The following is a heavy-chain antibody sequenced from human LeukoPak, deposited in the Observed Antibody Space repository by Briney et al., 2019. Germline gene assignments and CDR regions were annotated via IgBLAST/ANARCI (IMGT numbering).Heavy chain of an antibody. CDR2: ISAYNGNT. V-gene: IGHV1-18*01. Sequence: GASVTVSCKASRYTFTSYGITWVRQAPGQGREWMGGISAYNGNTNYPQKLPGRVTMTTDTSTSTAYIELRSLRSDDTAVYYCARGLEYCTGGVCYGRGSLDYWVQGSLVTVSS. J-gene: IGHJ4*02. CDR3: ARGLEYCTGGVCYGRGSLDY. D-gene: IGHD2-8*02. CDR1: RYTFTSYG.